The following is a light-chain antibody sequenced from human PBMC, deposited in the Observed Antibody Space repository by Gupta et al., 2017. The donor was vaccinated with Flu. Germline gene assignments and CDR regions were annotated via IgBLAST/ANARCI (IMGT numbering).Light chain of an antibody. CDR1: QSISSDY. Sequence: GTLSLSPGERATLSCRSSQSISSDYLAWYQQKPGQAPRLLIYSASTRATGIPDRFRGSGSGTDFTLTISGLEPEDFAVYFCQHSGTSLYTFGQGTKLEI. J-gene: IGKJ2*01. V-gene: IGKV3-20*01. CDR2: SAS. CDR3: QHSGTSLYT.